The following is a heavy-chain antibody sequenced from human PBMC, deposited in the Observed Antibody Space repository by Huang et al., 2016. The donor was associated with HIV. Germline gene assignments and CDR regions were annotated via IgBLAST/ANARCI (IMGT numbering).Heavy chain of an antibody. CDR3: AKDRRAYYYGSGIEY. V-gene: IGHV3-30*18. CDR1: GFSFSDSG. D-gene: IGHD3-10*01. CDR2: RSYDGRKK. Sequence: QVQLVESGGGVVEPGRSLRVSCAASGFSFSDSGMHWVRQAPGKGLEWVAVRSYDGRKKFYADSVKGRFTISRDNSKNTVYLQMNSLRAGDTAVYYCAKDRRAYYYGSGIEYWGQGARVTVSS. J-gene: IGHJ4*02.